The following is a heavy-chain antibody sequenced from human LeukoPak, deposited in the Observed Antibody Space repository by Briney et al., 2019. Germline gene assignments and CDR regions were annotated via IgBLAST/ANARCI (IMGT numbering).Heavy chain of an antibody. CDR2: IYPGDSDT. CDR1: GYSFTSYW. Sequence: GESLKISCKGSGYSFTSYWIGWVRQMPGKGLEWMAIIYPGDSDTRYSPSFQGQVTISADKSISTAYLQWSSLKASDTAMYYCARAPDYSGYDYYYYGMDVWGQGTTVTVSS. V-gene: IGHV5-51*01. J-gene: IGHJ6*02. CDR3: ARAPDYSGYDYYYYGMDV. D-gene: IGHD5-12*01.